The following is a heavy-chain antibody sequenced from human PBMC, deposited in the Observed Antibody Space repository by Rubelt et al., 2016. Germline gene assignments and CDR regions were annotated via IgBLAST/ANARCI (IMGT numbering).Heavy chain of an antibody. CDR3: ARLTPRGIGY. V-gene: IGHV3-48*02. J-gene: IGHJ4*02. D-gene: IGHD3-10*01. Sequence: EVQLVESGGGLVQPGGSLRLSCAASGFTFSSYSMNWVRQAPGKGLEWVSYISSSSCYYADSVKGRFTISRDNAKNSLYLQMNSLRDEDTAVYYCARLTPRGIGYWGQGTLVTVSS. CDR1: GFTFSSYS. CDR2: ISSSSC.